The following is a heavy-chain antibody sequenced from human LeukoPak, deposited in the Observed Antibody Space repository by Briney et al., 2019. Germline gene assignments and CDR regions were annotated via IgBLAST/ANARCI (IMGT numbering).Heavy chain of an antibody. Sequence: GGSLILSCAASGFIFSTYWMMWARQAPGKGLEWVANMKGDGSEIHYVDSVKGRFTISRDNARNSLFLQMNGLRPEDTAVYYCARDWGSRGSPGYFDYWGQGTLVTVSS. CDR1: GFIFSTYW. D-gene: IGHD2-15*01. J-gene: IGHJ4*02. CDR2: MKGDGSEI. CDR3: ARDWGSRGSPGYFDY. V-gene: IGHV3-7*01.